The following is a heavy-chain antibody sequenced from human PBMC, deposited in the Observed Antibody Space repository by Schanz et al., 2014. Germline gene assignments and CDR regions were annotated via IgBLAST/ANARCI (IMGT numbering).Heavy chain of an antibody. D-gene: IGHD3-10*01. CDR3: AKGRFGELSAFDI. J-gene: IGHJ3*02. CDR2: LSEGGGGT. CDR1: GFTFGDYA. Sequence: EVQFLESGGGLVQPGGSLRLSCAASGFTFGDYAMSWVRQAPGKGLEWVSALSEGGGGTHYADSVKGRFTISRDNSKNTLYLQMNSLRAEDTAVYYCAKGRFGELSAFDIWGQGTMVTVSS. V-gene: IGHV3-23*01.